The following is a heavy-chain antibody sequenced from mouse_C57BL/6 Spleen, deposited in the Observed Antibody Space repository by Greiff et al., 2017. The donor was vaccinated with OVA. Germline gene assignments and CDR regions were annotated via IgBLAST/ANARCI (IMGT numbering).Heavy chain of an antibody. D-gene: IGHD1-1*01. Sequence: VQLQQSGAELVRPGASVTLSCKASGYTFTDYEMHWVKQTPVHGLEWIGAIDPETGGTAYNQKFKGKAILTADKSSSTAYMELRSLTSEDSAVDDCTSHGSTTWFDDWGQGTLVTVSA. CDR2: IDPETGGT. V-gene: IGHV1-15*01. CDR1: GYTFTDYE. J-gene: IGHJ3*01. CDR3: TSHGSTTWFDD.